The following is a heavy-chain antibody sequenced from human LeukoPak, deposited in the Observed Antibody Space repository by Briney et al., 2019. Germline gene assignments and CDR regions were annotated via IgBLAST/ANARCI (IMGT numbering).Heavy chain of an antibody. CDR2: INPNNGDT. D-gene: IGHD1-26*01. CDR3: ARDNSVGDYAWWFDP. Sequence: GASVKISCKTSGYTFTGNFMHWVRQAPGQGPEWMGWINPNNGDTNYAQKFQGRVTMTRVTSITTAYMELSSLRSEDTAVYYCARDNSVGDYAWWFDPWGQGTLVTVSS. CDR1: GYTFTGNF. J-gene: IGHJ5*02. V-gene: IGHV1-2*02.